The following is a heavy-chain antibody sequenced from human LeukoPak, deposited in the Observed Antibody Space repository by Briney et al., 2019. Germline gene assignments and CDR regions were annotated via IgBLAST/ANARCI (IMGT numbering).Heavy chain of an antibody. J-gene: IGHJ6*02. Sequence: ASVKVSCKASGYTFTSYDITWVRQATGQGLEWMGWMNPNSGNTGYAQKFQGRVTMTRNNSISTAYMELSSLRSEDTAVYYCARSSGWYLGNYYYYYGMDVWGQGTTVTVSS. CDR1: GYTFTSYD. D-gene: IGHD6-19*01. CDR2: MNPNSGNT. V-gene: IGHV1-8*01. CDR3: ARSSGWYLGNYYYYYGMDV.